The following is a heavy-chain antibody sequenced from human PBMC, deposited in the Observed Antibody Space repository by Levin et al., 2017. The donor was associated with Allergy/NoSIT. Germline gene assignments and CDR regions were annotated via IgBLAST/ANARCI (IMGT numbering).Heavy chain of an antibody. J-gene: IGHJ4*02. V-gene: IGHV3-23*01. Sequence: LSLTCAASGFTFRSYAMSWVRQAPGKGLEWVSGISGSGGSTYYADSVEGRFTISRDNSKNTLYLQMNSLRAEDTAVYYCAKDLGYCSGGSCYNAVDYWGQGTLVTVSS. CDR1: GFTFRSYA. CDR2: ISGSGGST. D-gene: IGHD2-15*01. CDR3: AKDLGYCSGGSCYNAVDY.